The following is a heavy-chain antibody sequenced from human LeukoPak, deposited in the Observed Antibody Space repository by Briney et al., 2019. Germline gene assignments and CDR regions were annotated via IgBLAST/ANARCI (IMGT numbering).Heavy chain of an antibody. CDR2: IYHSGST. CDR1: GGSISSSY. V-gene: IGHV4-59*01. J-gene: IGHJ2*01. Sequence: SETLSLTCTVSGGSISSSYWSWIRQPPGKGLEWIGYIYHSGSTNYNPSHKSRVTISVDTSKNQFSLKLSSVTAADTAVYYCARDPNWVFALWGRGTLVTVSS. D-gene: IGHD1-1*01. CDR3: ARDPNWVFAL.